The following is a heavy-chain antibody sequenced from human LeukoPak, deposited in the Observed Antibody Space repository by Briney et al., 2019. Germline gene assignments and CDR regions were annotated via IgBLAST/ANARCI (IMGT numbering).Heavy chain of an antibody. Sequence: PGGSLRLSCAASGFTFSSYWMNWVRQAPGKGLEWVANIKQDGSDKYYVDSVRGRFTISRDNTKNSLYLQMNSLRAEDTAVYYCARDFYASGSLDYWGQGTLVTVSS. CDR1: GFTFSSYW. CDR2: IKQDGSDK. D-gene: IGHD3-10*01. CDR3: ARDFYASGSLDY. J-gene: IGHJ4*02. V-gene: IGHV3-7*01.